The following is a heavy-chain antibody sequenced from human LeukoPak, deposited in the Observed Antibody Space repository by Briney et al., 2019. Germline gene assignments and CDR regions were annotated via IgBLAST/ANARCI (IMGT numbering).Heavy chain of an antibody. Sequence: GGSLRLSCAGSGFIFNNYTMHWVRQPPGKGLEWVSGISWNSGSIDYSDSVKGRFTISRDNSRKTLYLQMNSLTTDDTAVYYCTRRNYPDAFDIWGQGTMVTVSS. CDR2: ISWNSGSI. CDR3: TRRNYPDAFDI. V-gene: IGHV3-9*01. J-gene: IGHJ3*02. D-gene: IGHD5-24*01. CDR1: GFIFNNYT.